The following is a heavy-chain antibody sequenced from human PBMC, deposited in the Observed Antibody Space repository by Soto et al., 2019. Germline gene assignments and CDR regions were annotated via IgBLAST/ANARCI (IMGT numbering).Heavy chain of an antibody. CDR3: DRVPDY. Sequence: QLQLRESGSGLVKPSQTLSLTCAVSGGSISSGGYSWSWIRQPPGKGLEWIGYMYHSGSTYYNPTLKSRVTIAIDRSKNQCSLKLSSVTAADTAVYYCDRVPDYWGKGILVTVSS. CDR2: MYHSGST. D-gene: IGHD2-2*01. V-gene: IGHV4-30-2*01. CDR1: GGSISSGGYS. J-gene: IGHJ4*02.